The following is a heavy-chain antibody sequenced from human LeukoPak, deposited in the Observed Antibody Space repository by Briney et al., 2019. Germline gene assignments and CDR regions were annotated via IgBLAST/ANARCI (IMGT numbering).Heavy chain of an antibody. CDR1: GGSISSYY. CDR3: ARGGSNSRY. J-gene: IGHJ4*02. Sequence: SETLSLTCTVSGGSISSYYWSWIRQPPGKGLEWIGYIYYSGSTNYNPSLKSRVTISVDTSKNQFSLKLSSVTAADTAVYYCARGGSNSRYWGQGTLVTVSS. D-gene: IGHD2/OR15-2a*01. V-gene: IGHV4-59*01. CDR2: IYYSGST.